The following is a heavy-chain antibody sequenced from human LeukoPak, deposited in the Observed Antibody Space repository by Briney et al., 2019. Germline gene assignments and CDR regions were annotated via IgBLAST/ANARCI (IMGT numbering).Heavy chain of an antibody. Sequence: GGSLRLSCAASGFTFSNYWMTWVRQAPGKGLEWVANMNQDGSGKYYMDSVKGRFAISRDSSRSTLYLQMHSLRAEDTAVYYCAKDRPYISSWYGCSTPWGQGTLVTVSS. CDR3: AKDRPYISSWYGCSTP. J-gene: IGHJ5*02. V-gene: IGHV3-7*03. CDR1: GFTFSNYW. D-gene: IGHD6-13*01. CDR2: MNQDGSGK.